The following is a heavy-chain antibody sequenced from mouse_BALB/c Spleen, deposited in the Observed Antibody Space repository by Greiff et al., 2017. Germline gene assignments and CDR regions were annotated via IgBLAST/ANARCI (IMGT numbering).Heavy chain of an antibody. CDR3: ARYDYRYDGDYYAMDY. V-gene: IGHV1-85*01. D-gene: IGHD2-14*01. Sequence: VQLQESGAELVKPGASVKLSCKTSGFTFSSSYISWLKQKPGQSLEWIAWIYAGTGGTSYNQKFTGKATMTVDKSSSTAYMELARLTSEDSAIYYCARYDYRYDGDYYAMDYWGQGTSVTVSS. CDR1: GFTFSSSY. J-gene: IGHJ4*01. CDR2: IYAGTGGT.